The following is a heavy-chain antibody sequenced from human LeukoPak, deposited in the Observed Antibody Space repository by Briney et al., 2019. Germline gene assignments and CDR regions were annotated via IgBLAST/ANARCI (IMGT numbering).Heavy chain of an antibody. V-gene: IGHV3-11*01. CDR3: ARKLALVPYYGMGV. D-gene: IGHD6-6*01. J-gene: IGHJ6*02. CDR1: GFTFSDYY. Sequence: GGSLRLSCAASGFTFSDYYMSWIRQAPGKGLEWVSYISSSGSTIYYADSVKGRFTISRDNAKNSLYLQMNSLRAEDTAVYYCARKLALVPYYGMGVWGQGTTVTVSS. CDR2: ISSSGSTI.